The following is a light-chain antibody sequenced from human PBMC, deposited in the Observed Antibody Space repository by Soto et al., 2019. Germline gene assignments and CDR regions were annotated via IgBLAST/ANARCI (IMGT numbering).Light chain of an antibody. J-gene: IGKJ4*01. CDR3: HHYYSWPLN. Sequence: EVVMTQSPATLSVSPGEGATLSCRASQGIGDTLAWYQHKPGQTPRLLIYDTSTRATGVPARFSGSRSGTDFTLTIDSLPSTGFEVEYGHHYYSWPLNFGGGTKVESK. V-gene: IGKV3-15*01. CDR2: DTS. CDR1: QGIGDT.